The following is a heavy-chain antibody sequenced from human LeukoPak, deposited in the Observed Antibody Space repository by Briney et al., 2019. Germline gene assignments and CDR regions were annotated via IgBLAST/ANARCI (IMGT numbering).Heavy chain of an antibody. CDR3: ARDRQWLVDY. J-gene: IGHJ4*02. CDR1: GGSISSSGYY. V-gene: IGHV4-39*06. CDR2: IYYSGST. D-gene: IGHD6-19*01. Sequence: SETLSLTCTVSGGSISSSGYYWGWIRQPPGKGLEWIASIYYSGSTYYNPSLKSRVTISVDTSKNQFPLKLSSVTAADTAVYYCARDRQWLVDYWGQGTLVTVSS.